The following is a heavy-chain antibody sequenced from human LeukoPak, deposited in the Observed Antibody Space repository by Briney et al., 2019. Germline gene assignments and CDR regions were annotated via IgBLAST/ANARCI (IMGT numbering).Heavy chain of an antibody. CDR1: GGSISSYY. D-gene: IGHD2-15*01. Sequence: SETLSLTCTVSGGSISSYYWSWIRQPPGKGLEWIGYIYYSGSTNYNLSLKSRVTISVDTSKNQFSLKLSSVTAADTAVYYCASWQGIDDAFDIWGQGTMVTVSS. CDR3: ASWQGIDDAFDI. J-gene: IGHJ3*02. V-gene: IGHV4-59*01. CDR2: IYYSGST.